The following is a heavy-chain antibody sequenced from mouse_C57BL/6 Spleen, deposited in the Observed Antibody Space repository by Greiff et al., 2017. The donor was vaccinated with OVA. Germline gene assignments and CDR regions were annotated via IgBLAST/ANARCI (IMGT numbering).Heavy chain of an antibody. J-gene: IGHJ4*01. CDR1: GYTFTSYW. CDR2: IYPGSGST. CDR3: ARRGKLYAMDY. Sequence: VKLQQPGAELVKPGASVKMSCKASGYTFTSYWMTWVKQTPGQGLEWIGDIYPGSGSTNYNEKFKSKATLTVDTSTSTAYMQLSSLTSEDSAVYYCARRGKLYAMDYWGQGTSVTVSS. V-gene: IGHV1-55*01. D-gene: IGHD4-1*01.